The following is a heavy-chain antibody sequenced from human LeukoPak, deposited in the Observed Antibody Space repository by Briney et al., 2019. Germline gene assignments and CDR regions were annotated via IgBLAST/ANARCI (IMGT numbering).Heavy chain of an antibody. Sequence: GWALRLYFAASGFTIISYSMNRIRQAPGPGLAPLTDSSSSSTIYYADSLKGRFTISRDKAKNSLYLQMNSLRAEDIFFFKQKTAYEMAQWLARLYFDYWGQGTLVTVSS. CDR1: GFTIISYS. J-gene: IGHJ4*02. V-gene: IGHV3-48*01. CDR3: KTAYEMAQWLARLYFDY. D-gene: IGHD6-19*01. CDR2: SSSSSTI.